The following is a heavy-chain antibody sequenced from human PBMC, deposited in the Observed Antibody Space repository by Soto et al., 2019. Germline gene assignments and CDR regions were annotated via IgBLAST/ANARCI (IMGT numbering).Heavy chain of an antibody. CDR1: GFTFSSYA. CDR3: AKARYGSPQDWFDP. V-gene: IGHV3-23*01. J-gene: IGHJ5*02. D-gene: IGHD1-20*01. CDR2: ISGSGGST. Sequence: HPGGSLRLSCAASGFTFSSYAMSWVRQAPGKGLEWVSAISGSGGSTYYADSVKGRFTISRDNSKNTLYLQMSSLRAEDTAVYYCAKARYGSPQDWFDPWGQGTLVTVSS.